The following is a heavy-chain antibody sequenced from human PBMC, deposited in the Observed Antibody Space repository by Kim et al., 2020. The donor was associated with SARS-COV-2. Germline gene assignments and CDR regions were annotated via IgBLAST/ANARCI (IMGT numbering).Heavy chain of an antibody. V-gene: IGHV1-2*02. CDR2: INPNSGGT. CDR1: GYSFTDYY. Sequence: ASVKVSCKASGYSFTDYYVHWVRQAPGQGLEWMGWINPNSGGTKYAQKFQGRVTMTTDTSISTAYMEVRSLRSDDMAVYFCARASGYCRGGSCYPWGQGT. J-gene: IGHJ5*02. D-gene: IGHD2-15*01. CDR3: ARASGYCRGGSCYP.